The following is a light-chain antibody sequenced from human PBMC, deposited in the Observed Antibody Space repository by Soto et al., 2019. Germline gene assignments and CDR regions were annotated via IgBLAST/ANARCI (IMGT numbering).Light chain of an antibody. V-gene: IGKV3-20*01. CDR2: GAS. Sequence: IVLTQSPGTLSLSPGDRATLSCRASQSVSTNNFAWYQQRPGQAPRLLIYGASSRATGIPDRFSGSGSGTDFTLTISRLEPEDFAVYYCQQFDNSLWTFGQGTKV. CDR3: QQFDNSLWT. J-gene: IGKJ1*01. CDR1: QSVSTNN.